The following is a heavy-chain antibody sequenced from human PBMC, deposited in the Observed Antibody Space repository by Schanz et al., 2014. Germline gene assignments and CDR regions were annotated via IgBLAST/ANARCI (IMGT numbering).Heavy chain of an antibody. D-gene: IGHD2-15*01. CDR2: IIPVLAIA. CDR3: ARGGGPEDVFDI. Sequence: QVQLVQSGAEVKKPGSSVKVSCTASGGTFSSYTISWIRQAPGQGLEWMGRIIPVLAIADYAQKFQGRVTITADKSTSTAYMDLSSLRPEDTAVYYCARGGGPEDVFDIWGQGTILTVSS. CDR1: GGTFSSYT. V-gene: IGHV1-69*02. J-gene: IGHJ3*02.